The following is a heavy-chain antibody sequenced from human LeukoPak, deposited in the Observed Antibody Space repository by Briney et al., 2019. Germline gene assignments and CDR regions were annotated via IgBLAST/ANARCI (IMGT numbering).Heavy chain of an antibody. Sequence: ASVKVSCTASGYTFTGYYMHWVRQPPGQGLEWMGWINPNSGGTNYAQKFKGWVTMTRHTQISTPNMGLTRMRSDDTAVYYCARGTWIETHYGMDVWSKGTTVTVSS. V-gene: IGHV1-2*04. D-gene: IGHD5-12*01. CDR3: ARGTWIETHYGMDV. J-gene: IGHJ6*04. CDR1: GYTFTGYY. CDR2: INPNSGGT.